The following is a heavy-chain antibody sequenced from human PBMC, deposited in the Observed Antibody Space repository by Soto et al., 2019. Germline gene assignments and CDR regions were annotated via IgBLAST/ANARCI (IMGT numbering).Heavy chain of an antibody. Sequence: QVQLQESGPGLVKPSQTLSLTCTVSGGSISSGGYYWSWIRQHPGKGLEWIGYIYYSGSTYYNPSLKSRVTISVDTSMNQFSLKLSSVTAAATAVYYCARDLADYGDYAWFDPWGQGTLVTVSS. CDR1: GGSISSGGYY. CDR2: IYYSGST. J-gene: IGHJ5*02. CDR3: ARDLADYGDYAWFDP. D-gene: IGHD4-17*01. V-gene: IGHV4-31*03.